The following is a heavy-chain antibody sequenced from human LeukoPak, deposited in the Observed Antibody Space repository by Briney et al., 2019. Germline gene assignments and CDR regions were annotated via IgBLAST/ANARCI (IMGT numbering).Heavy chain of an antibody. Sequence: ASVKVSCKASGYTFTSYGISWVRQAPGQGLEWLGWFNPNSGGANYAPKFQGLVTMSSDTSIATAYMELNRLISDDTAVYYCARTKPPCTSCLLLDYWGQGTLVTVSS. V-gene: IGHV1-2*02. CDR3: ARTKPPCTSCLLLDY. CDR2: FNPNSGGA. D-gene: IGHD2-2*01. J-gene: IGHJ4*02. CDR1: GYTFTSYG.